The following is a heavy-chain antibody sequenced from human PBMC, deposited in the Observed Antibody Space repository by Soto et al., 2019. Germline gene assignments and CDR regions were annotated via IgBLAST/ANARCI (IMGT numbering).Heavy chain of an antibody. D-gene: IGHD3-10*01. V-gene: IGHV3-7*03. CDR3: APDVRGFGELLSALDY. CDR2: INQDGSER. CDR1: GFTFSSYW. Sequence: EVQLVESGGGLVQPGGSLRLSCAASGFTFSSYWMSWVRQAPGKGLEWVANINQDGSERYYVDSVKGRFTMSSDNAKSSLYLQMNSLRAENTAVYYCAPDVRGFGELLSALDYWGLGTLVTVSS. J-gene: IGHJ4*02.